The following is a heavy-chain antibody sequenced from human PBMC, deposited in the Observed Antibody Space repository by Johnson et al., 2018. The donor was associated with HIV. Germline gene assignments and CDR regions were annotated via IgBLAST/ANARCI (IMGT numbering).Heavy chain of an antibody. D-gene: IGHD1-14*01. CDR1: GFTFDDYA. CDR2: IYSGGST. V-gene: IGHV3-NL1*01. CDR3: AKGGSLTQDAPFDI. J-gene: IGHJ3*02. Sequence: QMLLVESGGGLVQPGRSLRLSCAPSGFTFDDYAMHWVRQTPGKGLEWVAGIYSGGSTYDADSVKGRFTISRDNSKNTRYLQMNSLRAEDTAVYYCAKGGSLTQDAPFDIWGQGTMVTASS.